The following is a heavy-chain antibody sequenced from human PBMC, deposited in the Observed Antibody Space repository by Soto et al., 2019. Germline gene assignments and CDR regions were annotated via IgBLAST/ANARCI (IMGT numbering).Heavy chain of an antibody. CDR3: TTGRYTFGLDS. CDR1: AW. D-gene: IGHD3-16*01. J-gene: IGHJ4*02. V-gene: IGHV3-15*01. CDR2: VKSIADAGTT. Sequence: AWMTWVRQVPGKGLEWVGRVKSIADAGTTTYAAPVKGRFSISRDDSNSTLFLQMNSLKIEDTAVYYCTTGRYTFGLDSWGQGILVTVSS.